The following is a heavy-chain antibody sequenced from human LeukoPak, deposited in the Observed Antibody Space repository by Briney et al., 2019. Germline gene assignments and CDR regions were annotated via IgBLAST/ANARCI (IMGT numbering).Heavy chain of an antibody. Sequence: GGSLRLSCAASGVTFSSFGMNWVRQAPGKGLEWVSAISGSGNRTFYADSVKGRFAISRDNSKNRVYLQMNSLRAGDTAVYYCAISGSYWAWAHWGQGTLVTISS. V-gene: IGHV3-23*01. CDR1: GVTFSSFG. CDR3: AISGSYWAWAH. CDR2: ISGSGNRT. J-gene: IGHJ4*02. D-gene: IGHD1-26*01.